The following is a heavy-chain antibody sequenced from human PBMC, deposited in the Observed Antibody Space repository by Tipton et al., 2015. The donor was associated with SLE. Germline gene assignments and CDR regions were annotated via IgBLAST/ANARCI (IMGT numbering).Heavy chain of an antibody. CDR1: GFTVSSNY. D-gene: IGHD6-19*01. CDR2: IYSGGST. CDR3: ARGNYPSSGWYVAFDI. J-gene: IGHJ3*02. Sequence: SLRLSCAASGFTVSSNYMSWVRQAPGKGLEWVSVIYSGGSTYYADSVKGRFTISRDNSKNTLYLQMNSLRAEDTAVYYCARGNYPSSGWYVAFDIWGQGTMVTVSS. V-gene: IGHV3-53*01.